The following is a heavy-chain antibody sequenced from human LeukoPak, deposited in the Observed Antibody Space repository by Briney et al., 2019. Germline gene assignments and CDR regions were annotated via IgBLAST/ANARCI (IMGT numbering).Heavy chain of an antibody. CDR3: ARDPLVGSVAVVPAARTPYYGMDV. D-gene: IGHD2-2*01. J-gene: IGHJ6*02. V-gene: IGHV3-23*01. CDR2: ISGSGGRT. Sequence: GGSLSLSCAVSRFTLSSFAMSCVSQAPGGGLEWVSAISGSGGRTYDADSVKGRFSISRDNSKNTLFLQMNSLRAEDTAVYYCARDPLVGSVAVVPAARTPYYGMDVWGQGTTVTVSS. CDR1: RFTLSSFA.